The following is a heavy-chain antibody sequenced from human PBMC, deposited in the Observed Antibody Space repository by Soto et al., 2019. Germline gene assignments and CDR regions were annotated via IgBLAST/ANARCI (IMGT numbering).Heavy chain of an antibody. CDR1: GFSLSTSGAS. Sequence: QITLKESGPTLVKPTQTLTLTCTFSGFSLSTSGASVGWIRQPPGKALEWLALIYWDDDKRYSPSLKSRLTIPKDTSKNQVVLTMTNMDPVDTATYYCANRPGGSSWYLPFDPWGQGTLVTVSS. CDR3: ANRPGGSSWYLPFDP. V-gene: IGHV2-5*02. CDR2: IYWDDDK. J-gene: IGHJ5*02. D-gene: IGHD6-13*01.